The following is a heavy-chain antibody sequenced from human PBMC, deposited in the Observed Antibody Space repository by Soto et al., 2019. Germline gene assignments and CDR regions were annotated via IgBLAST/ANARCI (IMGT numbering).Heavy chain of an antibody. D-gene: IGHD1-26*01. Sequence: PGGSLRLSCAASGFSVSSSHMNWVRQAPGKGLVWVSRINSDGSSTSYADSVKGRFTISRDNAKNTLYLQMNSLRAEDTAVYYCARDSITRGGSTELDYWGQGTLVTVSS. CDR2: INSDGSST. CDR3: ARDSITRGGSTELDY. CDR1: GFSVSSSH. V-gene: IGHV3-74*01. J-gene: IGHJ4*02.